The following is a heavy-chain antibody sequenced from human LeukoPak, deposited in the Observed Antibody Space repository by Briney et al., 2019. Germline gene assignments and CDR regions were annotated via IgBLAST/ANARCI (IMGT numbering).Heavy chain of an antibody. CDR3: ARQGRGYSYGSPDY. V-gene: IGHV4-34*01. J-gene: IGHJ4*02. D-gene: IGHD5-18*01. CDR1: GGSFSGYY. Sequence: PSETLSLTCAVYGGSFSGYYWSWIRQPPGKGLEWIGEINHSGSTNYNPSLKSRVTISVDTSKNQFSLKLSSVTAADTAVYYCARQGRGYSYGSPDYWGQGTLVTVSS. CDR2: INHSGST.